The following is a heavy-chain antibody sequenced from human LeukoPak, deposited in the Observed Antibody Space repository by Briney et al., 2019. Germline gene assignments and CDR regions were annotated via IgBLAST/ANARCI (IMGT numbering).Heavy chain of an antibody. CDR2: ISSTGGTT. V-gene: IGHV3-23*01. CDR1: GFTFSTYF. J-gene: IGHJ6*03. Sequence: PGGSLRLSCAASGFTFSTYFINWVRQAPGKGLEWVSSISSTGGTTYYADSVKGRFTISRDNSKNTLYLQMNSLRAEDTAIYYCAKNGDRGAYCTGGTCYPYFYYYMDVWGKGTTVTI. CDR3: AKNGDRGAYCTGGTCYPYFYYYMDV. D-gene: IGHD2-15*01.